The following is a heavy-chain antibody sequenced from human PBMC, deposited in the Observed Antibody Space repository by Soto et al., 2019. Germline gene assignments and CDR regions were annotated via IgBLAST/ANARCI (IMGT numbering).Heavy chain of an antibody. CDR2: IYYSGST. J-gene: IGHJ4*02. V-gene: IGHV4-59*01. Sequence: SETLSLTCTVSGGSISSYYWSWIRQPPGKGLEWIGYIYYSGSTNYNPSLKSRVTISVDTSKNQFSLKLRSVTAADTAVYYCARGGYDFWRGYYYFAYWGQGTLVTVSP. CDR1: GGSISSYY. D-gene: IGHD3-3*01. CDR3: ARGGYDFWRGYYYFAY.